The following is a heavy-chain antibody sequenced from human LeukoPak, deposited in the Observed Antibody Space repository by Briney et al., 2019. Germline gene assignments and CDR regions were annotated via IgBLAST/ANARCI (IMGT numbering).Heavy chain of an antibody. V-gene: IGHV1-8*01. CDR2: MNPNSGNT. D-gene: IGHD3-16*01. CDR3: ARWGSTEGLIDY. Sequence: GASVKVSCKASGYSFTSYDINWVRQATGQGLEWMGWMNPNSGNTGYAQKIQGRVTMARNTPISTAYMELSSLRSEDTAVYYCARWGSTEGLIDYWGQGTLVTVSS. CDR1: GYSFTSYD. J-gene: IGHJ4*02.